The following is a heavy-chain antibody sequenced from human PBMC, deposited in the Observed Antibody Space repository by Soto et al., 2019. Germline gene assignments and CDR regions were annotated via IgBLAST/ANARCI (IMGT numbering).Heavy chain of an antibody. Sequence: ASVKVSCKASGYTFSSYAMHWVRQAPGQRLEWMGWINAGYGNTKSSQKFQDRVTISRDTSASTAYMKLTSLRSEDTALYYCARDTGYGTFDFWGQGTLVTVSS. V-gene: IGHV1-3*01. CDR3: ARDTGYGTFDF. CDR1: GYTFSSYA. CDR2: INAGYGNT. D-gene: IGHD3-9*01. J-gene: IGHJ4*02.